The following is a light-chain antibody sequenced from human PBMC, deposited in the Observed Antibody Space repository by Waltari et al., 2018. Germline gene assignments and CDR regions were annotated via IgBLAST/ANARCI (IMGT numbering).Light chain of an antibody. J-gene: IGKJ1*01. V-gene: IGKV3D-15*01. CDR2: STS. CDR1: QSLSSP. CDR3: QQYKYWPCT. Sequence: EIVMTQSPATLAVTPGASATLSCRARQSLSSPFAWYQQKPGQAPRPLLYSTSTRATGIPARFSGSESGTEFTLTIGSLQSEDFAIYCCQQYKYWPCTFGQGTRVEIK.